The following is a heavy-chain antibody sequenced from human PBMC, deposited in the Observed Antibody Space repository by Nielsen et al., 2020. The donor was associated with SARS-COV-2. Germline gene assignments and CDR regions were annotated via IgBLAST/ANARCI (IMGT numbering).Heavy chain of an antibody. J-gene: IGHJ5*02. D-gene: IGHD3-22*01. Sequence: GESLKISCAASGFTFSSYAMHWVRQAPGKGLEWVAVISYDGSNKYYADSVKGRFTISRDNSKNTLYLQMNSLRAEDTAVYYCARDLGDSSGYYYDWFDPWGQGTLVTVSS. CDR2: ISYDGSNK. V-gene: IGHV3-30-3*01. CDR3: ARDLGDSSGYYYDWFDP. CDR1: GFTFSSYA.